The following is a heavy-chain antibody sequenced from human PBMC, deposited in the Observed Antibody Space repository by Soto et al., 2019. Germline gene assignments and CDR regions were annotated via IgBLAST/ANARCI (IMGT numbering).Heavy chain of an antibody. V-gene: IGHV3-33*01. D-gene: IGHD5-12*01. CDR1: GFTFSSYG. CDR2: IWYDGSNK. J-gene: IGHJ4*02. Sequence: PGGSLRLSCAASGFTFSSYGMHWVRQAPGKGLEWVAVIWYDGSNKYYADSVKGRFTISRDNSKNTLYLQMNSLRAEDTAVYYCARSPPQWLRFREYFDYWGQGTLVTVSS. CDR3: ARSPPQWLRFREYFDY.